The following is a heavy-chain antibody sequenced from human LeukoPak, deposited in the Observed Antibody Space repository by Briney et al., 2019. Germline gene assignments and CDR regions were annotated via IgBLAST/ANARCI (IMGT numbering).Heavy chain of an antibody. J-gene: IGHJ4*02. Sequence: PGGSLRLSCAASGFTFSSYSMNWVRQAPGKGLEWVSSISSSSSYIYYADSVKGRFTISRDNAKNSLYLQMNSLRAEDTAVYYCARDPPAFKPHYDFWRGEDYWGQGTLVTVSS. D-gene: IGHD3-3*01. CDR1: GFTFSSYS. CDR3: ARDPPAFKPHYDFWRGEDY. V-gene: IGHV3-21*01. CDR2: ISSSSSYI.